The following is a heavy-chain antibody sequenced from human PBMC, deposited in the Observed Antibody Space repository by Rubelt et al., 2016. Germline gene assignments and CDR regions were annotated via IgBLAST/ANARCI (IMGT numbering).Heavy chain of an antibody. J-gene: IGHJ2*01. CDR3: ARDLDV. Sequence: PPGEGLEWIGSIYYSGSTYYNPSLKSRVTISVDTSKNQFSLKLSSVTAADTAVYYCARDLDVWGRGTLVTVSS. CDR2: IYYSGST. V-gene: IGHV4-39*02.